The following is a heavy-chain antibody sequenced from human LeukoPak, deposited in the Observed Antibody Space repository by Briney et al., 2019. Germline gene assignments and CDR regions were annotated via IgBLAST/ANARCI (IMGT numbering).Heavy chain of an antibody. CDR3: ARWLNWGYGYYYYYYMDV. V-gene: IGHV4-39*07. CDR2: IYYSGST. Sequence: PSETLSLTCTVSGGSISSSSYYWGWIRQPPGKGLEWIGSIYYSGSTYYNPSLKSRVTISVDTSKNQFSLKLSSVTAADTAVYYCARWLNWGYGYYYYYYMDVWGKGTTVTISS. J-gene: IGHJ6*03. D-gene: IGHD7-27*01. CDR1: GGSISSSSYY.